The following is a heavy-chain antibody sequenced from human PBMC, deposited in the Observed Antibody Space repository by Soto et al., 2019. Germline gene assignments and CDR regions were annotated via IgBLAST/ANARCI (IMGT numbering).Heavy chain of an antibody. V-gene: IGHV3-23*01. CDR1: GFTFSSYA. Sequence: PGGSLRLSCAASGFTFSSYAMSWVRQAPGKGLEWVSAISGSGSSTYYADSVKGRFTISRDNSKNTLYLQMNSLRAEDTAVYYCATSTVTTRFGYYYGMDVWGQGTTVTVSS. CDR2: ISGSGSST. D-gene: IGHD4-17*01. J-gene: IGHJ6*02. CDR3: ATSTVTTRFGYYYGMDV.